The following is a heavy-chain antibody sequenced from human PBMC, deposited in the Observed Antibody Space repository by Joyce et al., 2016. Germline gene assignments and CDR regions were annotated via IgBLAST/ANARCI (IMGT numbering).Heavy chain of an antibody. CDR3: ARDPQNFGF. J-gene: IGHJ4*02. D-gene: IGHD2/OR15-2a*01. V-gene: IGHV4-38-2*02. CDR1: GDSISSGYF. CDR2: IYHNGKT. Sequence: VQLQESGPGLVKPSETLSLNCDVSGDSISSGYFYGWVRQAPGKGLAWIANIYHNGKTYYNASLKSRVTISVDTSKNQLSLKLSSVTAADTAVYYCARDPQNFGFWGQGTLVIVSS.